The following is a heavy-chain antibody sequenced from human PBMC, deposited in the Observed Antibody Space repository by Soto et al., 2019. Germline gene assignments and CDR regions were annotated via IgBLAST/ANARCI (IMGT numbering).Heavy chain of an antibody. V-gene: IGHV1-18*01. Sequence: QVQLVQSGAEVKKPGASVKVSCKASGYTFTSYGISWVRQAPGQGLEGMGWIRPYNGNTNYALKLQGRVTMTTDTSTSTDYMELRSLRSDDTAVYYCARDLPPQDYWGQGTLVTVSS. CDR1: GYTFTSYG. CDR3: ARDLPPQDY. CDR2: IRPYNGNT. J-gene: IGHJ4*02.